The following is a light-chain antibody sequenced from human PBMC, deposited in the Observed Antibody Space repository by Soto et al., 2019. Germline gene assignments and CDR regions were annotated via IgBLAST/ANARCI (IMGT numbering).Light chain of an antibody. CDR2: SSN. Sequence: QSVLTQPPSASGTPGQRGTVSWSGSKYNGGSHAVNRYGQPPGTAPEPGIYSSNRQSSGVPVRFSGSNSGASASLAISGLQSEDDADYYCAAWDDRLNGGYVFGAATKVTVL. CDR3: AAWDDRLNGGYV. CDR1: KYNGGSHA. V-gene: IGLV1-44*01. J-gene: IGLJ1*01.